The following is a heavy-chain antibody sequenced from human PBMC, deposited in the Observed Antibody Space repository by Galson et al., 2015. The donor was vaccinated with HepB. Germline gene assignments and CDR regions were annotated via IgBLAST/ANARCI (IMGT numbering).Heavy chain of an antibody. Sequence: TLSLTCTVSGGTISSYYWSWIRQPPGKGLEWIGYIYYSGSTNYNPSLKSRVTISVDTSKNQFSLKLSSVTAADTAVYYCASSDHHGGLIDPWGQGTLVTVSS. J-gene: IGHJ5*02. V-gene: IGHV4-59*01. CDR3: ASSDHHGGLIDP. CDR2: IYYSGST. CDR1: GGTISSYY. D-gene: IGHD1-14*01.